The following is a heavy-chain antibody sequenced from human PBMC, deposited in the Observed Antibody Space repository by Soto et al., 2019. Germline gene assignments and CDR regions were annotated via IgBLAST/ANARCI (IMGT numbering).Heavy chain of an antibody. D-gene: IGHD6-19*01. CDR3: ASYSSGWSNYFQH. CDR1: GYTFTSYA. V-gene: IGHV1-3*01. CDR2: INAGNGNT. J-gene: IGHJ1*01. Sequence: ASVKVSCKASGYTFTSYAIHWVRQSPGQRLEWMGWINAGNGNTKYSQKFQGRVTITRDTSASTAYMELSSLRSEDAAVYYCASYSSGWSNYFQHCAQRTLVPVSS.